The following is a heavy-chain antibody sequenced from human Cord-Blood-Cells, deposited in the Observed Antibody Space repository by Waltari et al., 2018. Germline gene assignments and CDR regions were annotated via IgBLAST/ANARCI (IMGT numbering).Heavy chain of an antibody. CDR2: IYYSGST. V-gene: IGHV4-39*01. CDR1: GGSISSSSYY. J-gene: IGHJ4*02. D-gene: IGHD6-13*01. CDR3: ARRGVAAALDY. Sequence: GGSISSSSYYWGWIRQPPGKGLEWIGSIYYSGSTYYNPSLKSRVTISVDTSKNQFSLKLSSVTAADTAVYYCARRGVAAALDYWGQGTLVTVSS.